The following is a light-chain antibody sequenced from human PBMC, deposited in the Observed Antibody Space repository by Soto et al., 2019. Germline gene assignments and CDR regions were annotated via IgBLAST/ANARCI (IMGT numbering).Light chain of an antibody. J-gene: IGKJ4*01. CDR1: QCISSY. Sequence: AIRMTQSPSSLSASTGDRVTITCRASQCISSYLAWYQQKPGKAPKLLIYAASTLQSGVPSRFSGSGSGTDFTLTISCLQSEDVATYYCQQYYSYPITFGGGTKVDIK. V-gene: IGKV1-8*01. CDR3: QQYYSYPIT. CDR2: AAS.